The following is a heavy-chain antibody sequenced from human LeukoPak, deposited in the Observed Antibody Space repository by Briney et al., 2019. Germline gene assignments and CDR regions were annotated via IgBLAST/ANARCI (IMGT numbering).Heavy chain of an antibody. Sequence: SETLSLTCAVYGGSFSGYNWGWIRQPPGKGLEWIGDIHYTGSTYYNPSLKSRVTISVDTSKNQFSLKLSSVTAADTAVYYCARTGGSFYFYYYMDVWGKGTTVTVSS. D-gene: IGHD1-26*01. CDR2: IHYTGST. V-gene: IGHV4-34*01. J-gene: IGHJ6*03. CDR1: GGSFSGYN. CDR3: ARTGGSFYFYYYMDV.